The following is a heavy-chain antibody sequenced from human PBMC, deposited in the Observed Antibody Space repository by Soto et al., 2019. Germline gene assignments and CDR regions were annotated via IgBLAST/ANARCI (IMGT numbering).Heavy chain of an antibody. Sequence: GGSLRLSCAASGFTFSSYWMHWVRQAPGKGLVWVSQIDGDGSITTYADSVKGRFTISRDNAKNTLFLQLNSLRAEDTAIYYCVRPRYDDSGTPFDSWGQGTLVTVSS. J-gene: IGHJ4*02. CDR1: GFTFSSYW. CDR2: IDGDGSIT. CDR3: VRPRYDDSGTPFDS. V-gene: IGHV3-74*01. D-gene: IGHD3-22*01.